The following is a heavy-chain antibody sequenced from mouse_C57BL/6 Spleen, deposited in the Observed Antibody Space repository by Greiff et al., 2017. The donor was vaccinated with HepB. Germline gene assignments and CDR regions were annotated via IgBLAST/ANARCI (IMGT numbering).Heavy chain of an antibody. CDR2: SRNKANDYTT. J-gene: IGHJ1*03. CDR3: ARALNWAYWYFDV. CDR1: EFTFSDFY. V-gene: IGHV7-1*01. Sequence: EVQGVESGGGLVQSGRSLRLSCATSEFTFSDFYMEWVRQAPGKGLEWIAASRNKANDYTTEYSASVKGRFIVPRETSQSILYLQMNALRAEDTAIYYCARALNWAYWYFDVWGTGTTVTVSS. D-gene: IGHD4-1*02.